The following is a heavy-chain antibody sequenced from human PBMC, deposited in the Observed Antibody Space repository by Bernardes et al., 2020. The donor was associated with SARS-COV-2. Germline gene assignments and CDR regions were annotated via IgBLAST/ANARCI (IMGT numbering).Heavy chain of an antibody. CDR3: ARADPDQLPRNRYFHYGMDV. CDR2: IIPIFGTP. CDR1: GDTFSNYA. Sequence: SVKVSCKASGDTFSNYAISWVRQAPGQGLEWMGGIIPIFGTPHYAQNFQGRVTITADESTSTAYMEMSSLRSEDTAVYYCARADPDQLPRNRYFHYGMDVWGQGTTVTVSS. V-gene: IGHV1-69*13. D-gene: IGHD2-2*01. J-gene: IGHJ6*02.